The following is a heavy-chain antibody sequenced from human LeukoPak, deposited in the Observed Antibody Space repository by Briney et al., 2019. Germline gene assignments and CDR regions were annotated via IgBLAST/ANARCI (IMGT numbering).Heavy chain of an antibody. CDR3: ARRAYSTFYYYYYMDV. V-gene: IGHV3-20*04. Sequence: GGSLRLSRAASGFTFDDYGMSWVRQAPGKGLEWVSGINWNGGSTGYADSVKGRFTISRDNAKNSLYLQMNSLRAEDTALYYCARRAYSTFYYYYYMDVWGKGARVTVSS. CDR1: GFTFDDYG. D-gene: IGHD4-11*01. CDR2: INWNGGST. J-gene: IGHJ6*03.